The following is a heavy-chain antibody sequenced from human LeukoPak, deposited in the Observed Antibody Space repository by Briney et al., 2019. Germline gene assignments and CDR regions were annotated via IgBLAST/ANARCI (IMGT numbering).Heavy chain of an antibody. Sequence: PSETLSLTCTVSGDSISSSIYYWGWIRQPPGKGLEWIGCIYYNGYTYYTSSLKSRVTIFVNTSKNHFSLKLISVTAADTAMYYCARHYGPWGQGTLVTVSS. CDR1: GDSISSSIYY. CDR3: ARHYGP. D-gene: IGHD3-10*01. CDR2: IYYNGYT. J-gene: IGHJ5*02. V-gene: IGHV4-39*01.